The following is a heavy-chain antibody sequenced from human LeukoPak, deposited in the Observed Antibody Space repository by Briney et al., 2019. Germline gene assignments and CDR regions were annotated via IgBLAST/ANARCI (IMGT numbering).Heavy chain of an antibody. J-gene: IGHJ5*02. Sequence: SETLSLTCTVSGGSISSYYWSWIRQPPGKGLEWIGYIYYSGSTNYNPSLESRVTISVDTSKYQFSLKLRSVTAADTAVYYCARLGLTGFDPWGQGTLVTVSS. D-gene: IGHD3-16*01. V-gene: IGHV4-59*01. CDR2: IYYSGST. CDR3: ARLGLTGFDP. CDR1: GGSISSYY.